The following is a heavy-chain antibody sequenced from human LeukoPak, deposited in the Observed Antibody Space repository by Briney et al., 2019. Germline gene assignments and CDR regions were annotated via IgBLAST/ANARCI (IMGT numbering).Heavy chain of an antibody. J-gene: IGHJ4*02. D-gene: IGHD1-26*01. CDR3: ARALVGASVPDY. Sequence: PGGSLTLSCAASGFTFSSYSMNWVRQAPGKGLEWVSSISSSSSYIYYADSVKGRLTISRDNAKNSLYLQINSLRAEDTAVYYCARALVGASVPDYWGQGTLVTVSS. CDR2: ISSSSSYI. CDR1: GFTFSSYS. V-gene: IGHV3-21*01.